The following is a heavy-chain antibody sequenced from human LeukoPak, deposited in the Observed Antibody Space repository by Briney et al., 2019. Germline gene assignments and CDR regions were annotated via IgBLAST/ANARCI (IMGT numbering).Heavy chain of an antibody. J-gene: IGHJ5*02. CDR2: ISYDGSNK. V-gene: IGHV3-30-3*01. CDR1: GFTFSSYA. D-gene: IGHD3-3*01. Sequence: GGSLRLSCAASGFTFSSYAMHWVRQAPGKGLEWVAVISYDGSNKYYADSVKGRFTISRDNSKNTLYLQMNSLRAEDTAVYYCARENYDFWSGYWVNWFDPWGQGTLVTVSS. CDR3: ARENYDFWSGYWVNWFDP.